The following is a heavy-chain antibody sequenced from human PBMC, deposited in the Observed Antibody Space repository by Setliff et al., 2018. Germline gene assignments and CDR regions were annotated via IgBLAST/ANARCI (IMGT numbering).Heavy chain of an antibody. Sequence: GGSLRLSCAASRFTFSNYWMSWVRQAPGKGLEWVAFIRYDGSNKYYADSVKGRFTISRDNSKNTLYLQMNSLRAEDTAVYYCAKSVGGLTSSSVGYWGQGTLVTVSS. CDR3: AKSVGGLTSSSVGY. D-gene: IGHD2-2*01. V-gene: IGHV3-30*02. CDR1: RFTFSNYW. CDR2: IRYDGSNK. J-gene: IGHJ4*02.